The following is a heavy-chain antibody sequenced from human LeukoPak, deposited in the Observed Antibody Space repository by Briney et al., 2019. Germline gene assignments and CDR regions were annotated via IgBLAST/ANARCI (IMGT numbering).Heavy chain of an antibody. CDR1: GVSFSGYY. CDR2: INHSGST. V-gene: IGHV4-34*01. J-gene: IGHJ4*02. D-gene: IGHD3-16*01. CDR3: ASYHDYLWGRFDY. Sequence: PSETLSLTCAVYGVSFSGYYWSWIRQPPGKGLEWIGEINHSGSTNYIPSLKSRVTISVDTSKNQFSLKLSSVTAADTAVYFCASYHDYLWGRFDYWGQGTLVTVSS.